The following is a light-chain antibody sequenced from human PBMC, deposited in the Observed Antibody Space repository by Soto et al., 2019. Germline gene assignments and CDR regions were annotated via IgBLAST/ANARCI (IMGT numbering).Light chain of an antibody. CDR2: GAS. CDR1: QSVSSN. Sequence: EIVMTQSPATLSVSPGERATLSCRASQSVSSNLAWYQQKPGQAPRLLVYGASTRPTGIPTRFSGSGSGTEFTLTISSLQSEDFAVYYCQQYNNWPLWTFGQGTKAEIK. V-gene: IGKV3-15*01. CDR3: QQYNNWPLWT. J-gene: IGKJ1*01.